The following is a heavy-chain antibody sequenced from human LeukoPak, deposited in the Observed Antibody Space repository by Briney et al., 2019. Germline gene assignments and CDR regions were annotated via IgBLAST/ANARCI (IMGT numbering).Heavy chain of an antibody. CDR2: IYYSGST. D-gene: IGHD2-8*01. CDR3: ARGTYPEYFQH. CDR1: GGSISSYY. J-gene: IGHJ1*01. V-gene: IGHV4-59*01. Sequence: SETLSLTCTASGGSISSYYWSWIRQPPGKGLEWIGYIYYSGSTNYNPSLKSRVTISVDTSKDQFSLKLSSVTAADTDVYYCARGTYPEYFQHWGQGTLVTVSS.